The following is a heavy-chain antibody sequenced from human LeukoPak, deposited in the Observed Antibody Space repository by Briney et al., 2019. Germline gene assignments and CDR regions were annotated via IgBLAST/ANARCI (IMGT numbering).Heavy chain of an antibody. Sequence: KPSETLSLTCTVSTYSITSDFYWGWVRQPPGKGLEWIGNIYQTGSTYYNPSLTSRVTMSLDTSKNQFSLKLSSVTAADTAVYFCARDLSITMVRGVTFDYWGQGILITVSS. CDR1: TYSITSDFY. CDR3: ARDLSITMVRGVTFDY. V-gene: IGHV4-38-2*02. D-gene: IGHD3-10*01. CDR2: IYQTGST. J-gene: IGHJ4*02.